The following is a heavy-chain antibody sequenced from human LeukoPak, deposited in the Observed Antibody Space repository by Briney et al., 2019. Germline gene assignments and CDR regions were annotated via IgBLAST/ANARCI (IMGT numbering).Heavy chain of an antibody. CDR1: GGSITNYY. CDR2: IFYSGSP. V-gene: IGHV4-59*01. CDR3: ARLSYCSRTSCKNNWFDP. J-gene: IGHJ5*02. Sequence: SETLSLTCTVSGGSITNYYWSWIRQPPGKGLEWIAYIFYSGSPNYNPSLKSRVTISVDTSKNQFSLILSSVTAADTAVYYCARLSYCSRTSCKNNWFDPWGQGTLVTVSS. D-gene: IGHD2-2*01.